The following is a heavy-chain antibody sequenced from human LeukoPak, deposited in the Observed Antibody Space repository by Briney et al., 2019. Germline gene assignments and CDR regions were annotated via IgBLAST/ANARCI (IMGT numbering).Heavy chain of an antibody. Sequence: PGGSLRLSCAASGFTFSSYSMNWVRQAPGKGLEWVSSISSSSSYIYYADSVKGRFTISRDNAKNSLYLQMNSLRAEDTAVYYCARGIYSYGYSGQDYWGQGTLVTVSS. J-gene: IGHJ4*02. V-gene: IGHV3-21*04. CDR3: ARGIYSYGYSGQDY. CDR2: ISSSSSYI. D-gene: IGHD5-18*01. CDR1: GFTFSSYS.